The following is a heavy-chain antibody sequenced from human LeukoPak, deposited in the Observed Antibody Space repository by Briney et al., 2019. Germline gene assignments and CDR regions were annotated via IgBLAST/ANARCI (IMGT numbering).Heavy chain of an antibody. V-gene: IGHV4-4*09. J-gene: IGHJ6*02. Sequence: SETLSLTCTVSGGSIRSYQWSWIRQLPGKGLEWIGHINTSGGTSYNPSLKSRITFSVDTSKNQFSLTLSSVTAADTAVYYCARDVVVVPAAIHYGMDVWGQGTTVTVSS. D-gene: IGHD2-2*01. CDR2: INTSGGT. CDR3: ARDVVVVPAAIHYGMDV. CDR1: GGSIRSYQ.